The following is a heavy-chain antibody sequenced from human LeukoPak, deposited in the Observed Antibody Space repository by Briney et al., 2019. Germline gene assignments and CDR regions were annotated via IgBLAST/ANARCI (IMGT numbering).Heavy chain of an antibody. D-gene: IGHD1-26*01. J-gene: IGHJ4*02. Sequence: PSETLSLTCTVSGGSINSGNYCWSWIWQPAGKGLEWLGRRCSSGTAHYNPSLRTRVTISLDTSKNQFSLNLTSVTAADTALYYCARERAYAGTYSYFDYWGQGILVTVSS. CDR3: ARERAYAGTYSYFDY. CDR1: GGSINSGNYC. CDR2: RCSSGTA. V-gene: IGHV4-61*02.